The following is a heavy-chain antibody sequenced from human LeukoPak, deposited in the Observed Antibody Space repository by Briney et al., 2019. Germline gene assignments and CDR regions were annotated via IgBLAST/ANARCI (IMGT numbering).Heavy chain of an antibody. V-gene: IGHV1-69*05. J-gene: IGHJ4*02. Sequence: GASVKVSCKASGGTFSSYAISWVRQAPGQGLEWMGRIIPIFGTANYAQKFQGRVTITTDESTSTAYMELSSLRSEDTAVYYCASGYSYGSHFDYWGQGTLVTVSS. CDR1: GGTFSSYA. CDR2: IIPIFGTA. D-gene: IGHD5-18*01. CDR3: ASGYSYGSHFDY.